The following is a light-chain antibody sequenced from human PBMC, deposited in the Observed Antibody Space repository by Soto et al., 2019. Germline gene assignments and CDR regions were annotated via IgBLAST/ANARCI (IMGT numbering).Light chain of an antibody. Sequence: QPVLTQSPSASASPGASVKLTCTLSSGHSDYAIAWHQQQPEKGPRYLMKVTSDGSHTKGDGIPDRFSGSSSGADRYLTISSLRSDDEADYYCQAWGTGGVFGGGTQRPVL. CDR2: VTSDGSH. CDR3: QAWGTGGV. V-gene: IGLV4-69*01. CDR1: SGHSDYA. J-gene: IGLJ3*02.